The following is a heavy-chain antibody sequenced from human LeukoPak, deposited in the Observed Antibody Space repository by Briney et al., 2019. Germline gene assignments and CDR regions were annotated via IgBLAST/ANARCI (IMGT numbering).Heavy chain of an antibody. J-gene: IGHJ4*02. CDR2: ISGSGGST. CDR3: AKGTYSSSPRDY. D-gene: IGHD6-6*01. V-gene: IGHV3-23*01. CDR1: GSTFSNCA. Sequence: PAGSPRPSHAHSGSTFSNCAMSWGPQSPGKGLKWVSAISGSGGSTYYAGSVKGRFTISRDNSKNTLSLQMNSLRADDTAIYYCAKGTYSSSPRDYWGEGTLVTVSS.